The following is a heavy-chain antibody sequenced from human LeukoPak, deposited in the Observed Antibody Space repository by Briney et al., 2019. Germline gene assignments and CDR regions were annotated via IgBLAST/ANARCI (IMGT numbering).Heavy chain of an antibody. V-gene: IGHV3-48*03. D-gene: IGHD3-10*01. J-gene: IGHJ4*02. CDR1: GFTFSSYE. Sequence: GGSLRLSCAASGFTFSSYEMNWVRQAPGKGLEWVSYISSSGSTIYYADSVKGRFTISRDNAKNSLYLQMNSLRAEDTAVYYCARAANYYGSGSYPDYWGQGTLVTVSS. CDR3: ARAANYYGSGSYPDY. CDR2: ISSSGSTI.